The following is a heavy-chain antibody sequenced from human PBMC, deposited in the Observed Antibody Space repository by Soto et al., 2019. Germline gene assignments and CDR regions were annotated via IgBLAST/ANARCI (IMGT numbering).Heavy chain of an antibody. J-gene: IGHJ4*02. CDR1: GYTFTGYY. CDR2: IIPIFGTA. V-gene: IGHV1-69*13. CDR3: AFGYSYGPYYFDY. D-gene: IGHD5-18*01. Sequence: GASVKVSCKASGYTFTGYYMHWVRQAPGQGLEWMGGIIPIFGTANYAQKFQGRVTITADESTSTACMELSSLRSEDTAVYYCAFGYSYGPYYFDYWGQGTLVTVSS.